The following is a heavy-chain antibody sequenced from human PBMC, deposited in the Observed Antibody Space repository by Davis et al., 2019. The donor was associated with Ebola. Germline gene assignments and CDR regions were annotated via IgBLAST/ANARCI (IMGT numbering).Heavy chain of an antibody. Sequence: SLKISCAASGFTFDDYAMHWVRQAPGKGLEWVSGISWNSGSIGYADSVKGRFTISRDNAKNSLYLQMNSLRAEDTALYYCARGPKYSSSSAPPDTANGMDVWGQGTTVTVSS. CDR2: ISWNSGSI. D-gene: IGHD6-6*01. CDR1: GFTFDDYA. V-gene: IGHV3-9*01. CDR3: ARGPKYSSSSAPPDTANGMDV. J-gene: IGHJ6*02.